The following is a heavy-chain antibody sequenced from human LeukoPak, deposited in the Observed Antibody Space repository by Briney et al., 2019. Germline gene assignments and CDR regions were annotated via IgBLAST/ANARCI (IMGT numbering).Heavy chain of an antibody. J-gene: IGHJ5*02. D-gene: IGHD1-26*01. CDR1: GGSISSYY. Sequence: SETLSLTCTVSGGSISSYYWSWIRQPPGKGLEWIGYIYYSGSTNYNPSLKSRVTISVDTSKNQFSLKLSSVTAADTAVYYCARVLGATLNWFDPWGQGTLVTVSS. CDR3: ARVLGATLNWFDP. CDR2: IYYSGST. V-gene: IGHV4-59*01.